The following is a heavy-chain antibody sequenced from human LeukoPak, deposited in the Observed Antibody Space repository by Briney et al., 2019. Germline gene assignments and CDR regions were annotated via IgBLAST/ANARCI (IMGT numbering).Heavy chain of an antibody. CDR1: GGSISSGGSS. CDR2: IYHSGST. J-gene: IGHJ5*02. Sequence: SQTLSLTCAVSGGSISSGGSSWSWIRQPPGKGLEWIGYIYHSGSTYYNPSLKSRVTISVDRSKNQFSLKLSSVTAADTAVYYCARGLKGYSSVDWFDPWGQGTLVTVSS. CDR3: ARGLKGYSSVDWFDP. V-gene: IGHV4-30-2*01. D-gene: IGHD6-25*01.